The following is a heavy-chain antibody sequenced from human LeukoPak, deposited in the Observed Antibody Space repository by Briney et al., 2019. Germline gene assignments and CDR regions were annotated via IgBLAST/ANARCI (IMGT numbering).Heavy chain of an antibody. D-gene: IGHD3-16*01. V-gene: IGHV1-18*01. CDR1: GYTFTSYC. CDR2: INTYNGNT. Sequence: GASVKVSRKASGYTFTSYCISWVRQAPAQGREWMGWINTYNGNTQYAQKLQGRVTMTTDTSTTTAYMEARSLRSDDTAVYYCARVRDYGGIGEDYWGQGTLVTVSS. J-gene: IGHJ4*02. CDR3: ARVRDYGGIGEDY.